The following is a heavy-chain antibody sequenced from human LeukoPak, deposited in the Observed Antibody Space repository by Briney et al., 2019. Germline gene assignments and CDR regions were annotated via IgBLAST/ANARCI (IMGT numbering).Heavy chain of an antibody. J-gene: IGHJ4*02. CDR3: ARSSQDIVVVPAAPLVATAHLDY. V-gene: IGHV4-34*01. CDR2: VNHSGST. Sequence: SQSPSPAGAVYGASFSGYYWGWIPQRPRKRLEWIWEVNHSGSTHYNTPLTSPVTTSVDTSKNQFSPKLSSVTAADTAVYYCARSSQDIVVVPAAPLVATAHLDYWGQGTLVTVSS. D-gene: IGHD2-2*01. CDR1: GASFSGYY.